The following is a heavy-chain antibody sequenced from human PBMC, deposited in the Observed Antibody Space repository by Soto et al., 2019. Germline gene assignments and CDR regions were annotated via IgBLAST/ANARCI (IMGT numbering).Heavy chain of an antibody. CDR2: IIPIFDKP. J-gene: IGHJ6*02. CDR1: RGSFYNYA. CDR3: ARRTGLAARLASPAYYGLDV. D-gene: IGHD6-6*01. Sequence: QVHLVQSGAEVKKPGSSVKVSCEASRGSFYNYAVTWVRQAPGQGLEWVGSIIPIFDKPNFAQKFQGRLTITADKSTSIAYMELNSLTSGDTAVYYCARRTGLAARLASPAYYGLDVWGQGTTVIVSS. V-gene: IGHV1-69*06.